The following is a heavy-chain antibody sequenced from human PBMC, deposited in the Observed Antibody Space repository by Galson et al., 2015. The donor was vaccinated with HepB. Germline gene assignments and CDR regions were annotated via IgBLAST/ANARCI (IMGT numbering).Heavy chain of an antibody. V-gene: IGHV3-64*01. D-gene: IGHD7-27*01. CDR1: GFTFSSYA. CDR2: ISSNGDYT. Sequence: SLRLSCAASGFTFSSYAMNWVRQAPGKGLEYVSAISSNGDYTYYANSVKGRFTISRDNSKNTLHLQMGSLSAEDMAVYYCARDLQMNKWGSPHPFDYWGQGTLVTVSS. CDR3: ARDLQMNKWGSPHPFDY. J-gene: IGHJ4*02.